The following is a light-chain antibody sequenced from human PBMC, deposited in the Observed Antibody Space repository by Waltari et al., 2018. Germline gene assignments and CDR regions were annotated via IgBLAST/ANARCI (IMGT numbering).Light chain of an antibody. CDR3: YSRDSSGDHLRV. Sequence: SSELTQDPAVSVALGPTVRITCQGDSLRGYHASWYQQKPGQAPVLVIYGKNNRPSGIPDRFSGSSSGNTASLTITGAQAEDEAEYYCYSRDSSGDHLRVFGAGTKVTVL. CDR1: SLRGYH. V-gene: IGLV3-19*01. CDR2: GKN. J-gene: IGLJ1*01.